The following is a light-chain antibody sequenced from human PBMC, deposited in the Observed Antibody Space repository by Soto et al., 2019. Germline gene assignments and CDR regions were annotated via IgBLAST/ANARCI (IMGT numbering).Light chain of an antibody. CDR3: AAWDDSLGEV. V-gene: IGLV1-47*01. J-gene: IGLJ2*01. CDR1: SSNIGSNY. CDR2: RNN. Sequence: QSVLTQPPSASGTPGQKVTISCSGSSSNIGSNYVYWYQQLPGTAPKLLIYRNNQRPSGVPDRFSGSKSGTSASLAISGLRSADEADYYCAAWDDSLGEVFGGGNKVTGL.